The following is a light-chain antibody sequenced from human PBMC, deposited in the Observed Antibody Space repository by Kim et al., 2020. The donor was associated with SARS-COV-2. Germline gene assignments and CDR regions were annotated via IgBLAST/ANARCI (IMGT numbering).Light chain of an antibody. V-gene: IGKV1-27*01. CDR2: AAS. CDR3: QKYNSAPWT. J-gene: IGKJ1*01. Sequence: VSVGDRVTITCRASKGITNSLAWYQQKPGKVPQVLIYAASVLQSGVPSRFSGSGSGTDFTLTISSLQPEDVATYYCQKYNSAPWTFGQGTKVDIK. CDR1: KGITNS.